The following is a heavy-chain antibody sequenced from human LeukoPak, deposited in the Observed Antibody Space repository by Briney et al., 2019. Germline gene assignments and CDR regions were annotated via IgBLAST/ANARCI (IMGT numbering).Heavy chain of an antibody. Sequence: GGSLRLSCAASGFTFSNVWMSWVRQAPGKGLEWVGRIKNKTDGETTDYAVPVKDRFTVPRDDSKATLYLEMSSLKAEDTAVYYCTTNAGTYGIDVWGQGTMVTVSS. CDR3: TTNAGTYGIDV. D-gene: IGHD1-26*01. J-gene: IGHJ3*01. CDR2: IKNKTDGETT. CDR1: GFTFSNVW. V-gene: IGHV3-15*01.